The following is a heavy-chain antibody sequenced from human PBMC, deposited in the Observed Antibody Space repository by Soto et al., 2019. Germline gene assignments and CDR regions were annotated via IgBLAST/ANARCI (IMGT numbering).Heavy chain of an antibody. D-gene: IGHD2-15*01. Sequence: ASVKVSCKASGYTFIYSAMHWVRQAPGQRLEWMGWINAGNGNTKYSQKFKGRVTITRDTSATTVYMDMNSLKSEDTALYYCEVAGGGRKDFVSWGQGTLVTVST. CDR1: GYTFIYSA. CDR2: INAGNGNT. J-gene: IGHJ4*02. V-gene: IGHV1-3*01. CDR3: EVAGGGRKDFVS.